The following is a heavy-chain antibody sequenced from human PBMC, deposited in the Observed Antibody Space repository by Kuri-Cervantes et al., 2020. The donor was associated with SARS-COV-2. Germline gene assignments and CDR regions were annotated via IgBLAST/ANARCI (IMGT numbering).Heavy chain of an antibody. D-gene: IGHD2-8*01. Sequence: GESLKISCAASGFNFSRTDMHWVRQAPGKGLERVAVISNDGKNKKCIGSGKGRFTISRDNSQNTLYLRMTSLRSEDTAMYYCAKDRFGVHDFWGQGTLVTVSS. V-gene: IGHV3-30*18. J-gene: IGHJ4*02. CDR1: GFNFSRTD. CDR3: AKDRFGVHDF. CDR2: ISNDGKNK.